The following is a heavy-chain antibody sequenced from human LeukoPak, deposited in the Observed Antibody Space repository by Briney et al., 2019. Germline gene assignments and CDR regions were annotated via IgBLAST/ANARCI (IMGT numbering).Heavy chain of an antibody. CDR1: GFTFSSYW. CDR2: INSDGSST. CDR3: KSRSDYFDY. V-gene: IGHV3-74*01. Sequence: GGSLRLSCAASGFTFSSYWMHWVRQAPGKRLVWVSRINSDGSSTSYADSVKGRFTISRDNAKNTLYLQMNSLRAEDTAVYYCKSRSDYFDYWGQGTLVTVSS. J-gene: IGHJ4*02.